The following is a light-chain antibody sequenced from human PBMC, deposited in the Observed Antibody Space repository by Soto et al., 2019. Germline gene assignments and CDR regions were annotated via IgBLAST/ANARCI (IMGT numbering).Light chain of an antibody. J-gene: IGKJ1*01. Sequence: EIVMTPSPATLSVSPGGRATLSCRASQSISDTLAWYQQKPGQAPRLLIYGASTRATGFPARFSGSGSGADFTLTISSLQSEDFAVYYCQQYDNWPWTFGQGTKVDI. CDR3: QQYDNWPWT. CDR1: QSISDT. CDR2: GAS. V-gene: IGKV3-15*01.